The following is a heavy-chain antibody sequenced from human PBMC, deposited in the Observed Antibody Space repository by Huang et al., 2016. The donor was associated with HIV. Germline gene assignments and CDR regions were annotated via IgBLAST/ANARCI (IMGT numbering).Heavy chain of an antibody. CDR3: VRQAATFSYIYTYMDV. V-gene: IGHV3-30*04. J-gene: IGHJ6*03. Sequence: QVQLVESGGSVVQTGNSLRLSCAVSGFNFRDHALHWVRQAPGKGLEWVALISQDGKDKYYTSSVKGRFTISRDISKNTLFLQMNSLRPEDTSVYYCVRQAATFSYIYTYMDVWGKGTAVTVFS. CDR2: ISQDGKDK. D-gene: IGHD2-15*01. CDR1: GFNFRDHA.